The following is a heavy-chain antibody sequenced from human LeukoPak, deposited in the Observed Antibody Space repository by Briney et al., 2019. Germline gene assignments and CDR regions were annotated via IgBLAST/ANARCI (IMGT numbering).Heavy chain of an antibody. CDR2: IYTSGST. J-gene: IGHJ4*02. CDR1: GGSISSGSYY. V-gene: IGHV4-61*02. Sequence: SQTLSLTCTVSGGSISSGSYYWSWIRQPAGKGLEWIGRIYTSGSTNYNPSLKSRVTISVDTSKNQFSLKLSSVTAADTAVYYCAREYRGFVRQQLVPGYFDYWGQGTLVTVSS. D-gene: IGHD6-13*01. CDR3: AREYRGFVRQQLVPGYFDY.